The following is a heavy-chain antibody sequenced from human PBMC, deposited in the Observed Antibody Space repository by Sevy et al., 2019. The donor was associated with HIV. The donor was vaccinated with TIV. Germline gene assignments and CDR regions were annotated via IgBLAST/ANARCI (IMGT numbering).Heavy chain of an antibody. CDR1: GFTFSSYS. V-gene: IGHV3-21*01. J-gene: IGHJ4*02. CDR3: ARGGLSLAGPNDY. D-gene: IGHD3-16*02. Sequence: GGSLRLSCAASGFTFSSYSMNWVRQAPGKGLEWVSSISSSSSYIYYADSVKGRFTISRDNAKNSLYLQMNSLRAEDTAVYYCARGGLSLAGPNDYWGQGTLVTVSS. CDR2: ISSSSSYI.